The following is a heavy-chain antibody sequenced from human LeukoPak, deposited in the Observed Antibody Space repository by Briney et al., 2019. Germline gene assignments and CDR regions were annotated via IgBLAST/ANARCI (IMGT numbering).Heavy chain of an antibody. D-gene: IGHD2-15*01. Sequence: SQTPSLTCVISGDSVSSSSAAWNWIRQSPSRGLEWLGRTYYRSKWYNDYVVSVKSRITINPDTSKNQFSLQLNSVTPEDTAVYYCARRPLGYCSGGSCYQDFYYGMDVWGQGTTVTVSS. J-gene: IGHJ6*02. CDR3: ARRPLGYCSGGSCYQDFYYGMDV. V-gene: IGHV6-1*01. CDR2: TYYRSKWYN. CDR1: GDSVSSSSAA.